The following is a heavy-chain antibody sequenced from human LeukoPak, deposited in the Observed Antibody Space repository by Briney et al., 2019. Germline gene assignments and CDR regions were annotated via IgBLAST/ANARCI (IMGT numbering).Heavy chain of an antibody. CDR3: ASDSSGYFGP. V-gene: IGHV3-74*01. D-gene: IGHD3-22*01. J-gene: IGHJ5*02. CDR1: GFTFSRYW. Sequence: GGSLRLSCAASGFTFSRYWMHRVRQAPGEGLVWVSRINPDGSHTTYADAVEGRFTISRDNAKNTVYLQMNSLRAEDTAVYYCASDSSGYFGPWGQGTLVTVSS. CDR2: INPDGSHT.